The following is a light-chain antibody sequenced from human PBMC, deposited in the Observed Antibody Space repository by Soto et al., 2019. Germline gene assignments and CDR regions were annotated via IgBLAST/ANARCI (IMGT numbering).Light chain of an antibody. CDR3: QSYDSSLSVV. Sequence: QSVLTQPPSVSGAPGQRVTISCTGSSSNIGTGYDVHWYQKLPGTAPKLLIYLNNNRPSGVPGRFSASKSGTSASLAITGLQAEDEADYYCQSYDSSLSVVFGGGTKLTVL. CDR2: LNN. V-gene: IGLV1-40*01. CDR1: SSNIGTGYD. J-gene: IGLJ2*01.